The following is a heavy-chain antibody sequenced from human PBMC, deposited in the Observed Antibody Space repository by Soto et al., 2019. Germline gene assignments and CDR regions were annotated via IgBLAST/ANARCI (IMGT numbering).Heavy chain of an antibody. CDR3: ASWSHATPLFDP. D-gene: IGHD2-15*01. CDR1: GGTFSSYA. CDR2: IIPIFGTA. V-gene: IGHV1-69*13. J-gene: IGHJ5*02. Sequence: SVKVSCTASGGTFSSYAISWVRQAPGQGLEWMGGIIPIFGTANYAQKFQGRVTITADESTSTAYMELSSLRSEDTAVYYCASWSHATPLFDPWGQGTLVTVSS.